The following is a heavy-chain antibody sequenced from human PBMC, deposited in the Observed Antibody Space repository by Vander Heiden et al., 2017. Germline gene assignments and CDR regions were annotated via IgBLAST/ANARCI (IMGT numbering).Heavy chain of an antibody. CDR1: GGSISSYY. CDR2: IYYSGST. V-gene: IGHV4-59*08. Sequence: QVQLQESGPGLVKPSETLSLTCTVPGGSISSYYWSWIRQPPRQGLEWIGDIYYSGSTNYNPSLKSRVTISVDTSKNQFSLKLSSVTAADTAVYYCARHKYSSSWYPNWFDPWGQGTLVTVSS. J-gene: IGHJ5*02. D-gene: IGHD6-13*01. CDR3: ARHKYSSSWYPNWFDP.